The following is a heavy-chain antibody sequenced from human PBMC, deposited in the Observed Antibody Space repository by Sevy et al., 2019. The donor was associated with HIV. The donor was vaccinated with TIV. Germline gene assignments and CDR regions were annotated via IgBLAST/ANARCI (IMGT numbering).Heavy chain of an antibody. Sequence: GGSLRLSCAASGFTFSSYWMSWVRRAPGKGLEWVANIKQDGSEKYYVDSVKGRFTISRDNAKNSLYLQMNSLRAEDTAVYYCARASYSSGWTYPFDYWGQGTLVTVSS. CDR1: GFTFSSYW. D-gene: IGHD6-19*01. CDR2: IKQDGSEK. J-gene: IGHJ4*02. CDR3: ARASYSSGWTYPFDY. V-gene: IGHV3-7*01.